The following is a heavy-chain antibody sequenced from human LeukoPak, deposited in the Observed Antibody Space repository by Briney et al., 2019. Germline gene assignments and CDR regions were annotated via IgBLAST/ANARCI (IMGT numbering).Heavy chain of an antibody. CDR1: GFTFGIYG. CDR3: ARDPLVKTTLGTFDI. D-gene: IGHD1-7*01. V-gene: IGHV3-30*03. J-gene: IGHJ3*02. CDR2: ISSDGNTK. Sequence: GGSLRLSCAAPGFTFGIYGMHWVRQAPGKGLECVAVISSDGNTKYYADSVKGRFTISRDNSKSTLYLQLNSLRAEDTAVFYCARDPLVKTTLGTFDIWGQGTMVTVSS.